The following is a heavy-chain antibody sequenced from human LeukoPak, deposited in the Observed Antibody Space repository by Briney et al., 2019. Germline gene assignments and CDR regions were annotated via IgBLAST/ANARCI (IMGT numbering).Heavy chain of an antibody. CDR1: GYTFSSYG. J-gene: IGHJ4*02. CDR2: ISAYNGNT. CDR3: ARGGGILESGYDY. D-gene: IGHD2/OR15-2a*01. V-gene: IGHV1-18*01. Sequence: GASVKVSCKASGYTFSSYGINWVRQAPGEGLEWMGWISAYNGNTNYAQKLQGKFTMTTDTSTSTAYMEVRSVRSDDTAVYYCARGGGILESGYDYWGQGTLVTVSS.